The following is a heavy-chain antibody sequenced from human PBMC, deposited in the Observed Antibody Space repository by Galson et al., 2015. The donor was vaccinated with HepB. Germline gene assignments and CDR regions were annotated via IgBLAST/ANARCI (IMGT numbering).Heavy chain of an antibody. CDR3: ARKGYGTGGTCYGFDY. J-gene: IGHJ4*02. CDR2: ITGSGGST. Sequence: SLRLSCAASGFTFSDYAMSWVRQAPGKGLEWVSGITGSGGSTYYVDSVKGRFTISRDKSRNTLYLKMNSLRAEDTALYYCARKGYGTGGTCYGFDYWGQGALVTVSS. V-gene: IGHV3-23*01. CDR1: GFTFSDYA. D-gene: IGHD2-15*01.